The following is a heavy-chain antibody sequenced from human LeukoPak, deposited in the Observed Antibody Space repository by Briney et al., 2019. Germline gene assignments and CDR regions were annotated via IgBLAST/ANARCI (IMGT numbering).Heavy chain of an antibody. CDR2: INRSGST. D-gene: IGHD6-6*01. V-gene: IGHV4-34*01. CDR3: ARTESSIAARTRGHWFDP. CDR1: GGSFSGYY. Sequence: SETLSLTCAVYGGSFSGYYWSWIRQPPGKGLEWIGEINRSGSTNYNPSLKSRVTISVDTSKNQFSLKLSSVTAADTAVYYCARTESSIAARTRGHWFDPWGQGTLVTVSS. J-gene: IGHJ5*02.